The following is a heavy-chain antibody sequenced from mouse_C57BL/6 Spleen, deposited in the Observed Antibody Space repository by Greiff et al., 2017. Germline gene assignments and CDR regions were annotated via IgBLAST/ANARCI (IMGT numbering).Heavy chain of an antibody. CDR1: GFSLTSYG. D-gene: IGHD1-1*01. J-gene: IGHJ1*03. CDR3: ARGDGSSHWYFDV. CDR2: IWSGGST. Sequence: VKVVESGPGLVQPSQSLSITCTVSGFSLTSYGVHWVRQSPGKGLEWLGVIWSGGSTDYNAAFISRLSISKDNSKSQVFFKMNSLQADDTAIYXCARGDGSSHWYFDVWGTGTTVTVSS. V-gene: IGHV2-2*01.